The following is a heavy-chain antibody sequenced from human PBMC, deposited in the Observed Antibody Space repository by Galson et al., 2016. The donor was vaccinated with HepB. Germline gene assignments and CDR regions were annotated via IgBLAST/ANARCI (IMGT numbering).Heavy chain of an antibody. D-gene: IGHD6-6*01. CDR1: GVTVSTNY. CDR2: IYRGGST. Sequence: SLRLSCAVSGVTVSTNYMSWVRQAPGRGLERVSDIYRGGSTYSADSVKGRFTISRDNSKNTLYLQLNSLRVDDTGVYYCAGAPLAAREYYYYGMDVWGQGTTVTVSS. CDR3: AGAPLAAREYYYYGMDV. J-gene: IGHJ6*02. V-gene: IGHV3-53*01.